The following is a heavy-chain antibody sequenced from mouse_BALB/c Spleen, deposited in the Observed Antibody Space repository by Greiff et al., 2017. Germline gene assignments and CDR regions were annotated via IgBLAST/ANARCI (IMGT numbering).Heavy chain of an antibody. CDR2: IWGDGST. V-gene: IGHV2-6-7*01. Sequence: VQLKQSGPGLVAPSQSLSITCTVSGFSLTGYGVNWVRQPPGKGLEWLGMIWGDGSTDYNSALKSRLSISKDNSKSQVFLKMNSLQTDDTARYYCARDNYGSSYDYAMDYWGQGTSVTVSS. CDR3: ARDNYGSSYDYAMDY. J-gene: IGHJ4*01. D-gene: IGHD1-1*01. CDR1: GFSLTGYG.